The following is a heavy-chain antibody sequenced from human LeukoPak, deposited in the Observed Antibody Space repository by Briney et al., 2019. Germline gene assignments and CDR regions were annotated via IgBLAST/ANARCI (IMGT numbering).Heavy chain of an antibody. J-gene: IGHJ4*02. V-gene: IGHV3-11*01. Sequence: GGSLRLSCAASGFTFSDYYMSWIRQAPGKGLEWVSYISSSGSTIYYADSVKGRFTISRGNAKNSLYLQTNSLRAEDTAVYYCATSSGYYPHFDYWGQGTLVTVSS. D-gene: IGHD3-22*01. CDR1: GFTFSDYY. CDR3: ATSSGYYPHFDY. CDR2: ISSSGSTI.